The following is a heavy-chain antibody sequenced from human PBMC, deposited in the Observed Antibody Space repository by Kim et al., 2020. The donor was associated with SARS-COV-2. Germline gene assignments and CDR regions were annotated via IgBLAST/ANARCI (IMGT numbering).Heavy chain of an antibody. CDR2: ISYDGNNQ. CDR1: GFTFSSSA. Sequence: GGSLRLSCAASGFTFSSSAMHWVRQAPGKGLVWVAVISYDGNNQYYADSVKGRFTISRDNSKNTLFLQMNSLRAEDTAVYYCASGPGYSNPDVWGQGTTVIVSS. J-gene: IGHJ6*02. CDR3: ASGPGYSNPDV. V-gene: IGHV3-30*04. D-gene: IGHD6-13*01.